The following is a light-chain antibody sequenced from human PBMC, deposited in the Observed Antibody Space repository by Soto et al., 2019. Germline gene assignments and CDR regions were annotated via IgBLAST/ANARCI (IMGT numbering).Light chain of an antibody. CDR1: QSVSSSY. CDR3: QQYSSSPPEFT. V-gene: IGKV3-20*01. CDR2: GAS. Sequence: EIVLTQSPGTLSVSPGERVTLSCRASQSVSSSYLAWYQQRPGQAPRLLIFGASYRATGIPDSFSGSGSGTDFTLTISRLEPVDFAAYYCQQYSSSPPEFTFGPGTKVDSK. J-gene: IGKJ3*01.